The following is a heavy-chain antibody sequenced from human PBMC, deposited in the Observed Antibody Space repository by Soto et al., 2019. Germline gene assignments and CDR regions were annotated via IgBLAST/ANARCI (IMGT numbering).Heavy chain of an antibody. CDR1: GDSVSSNSAA. CDR3: ASTLYSSGIYFDY. Sequence: SQTLSLTCAISGDSVSSNSAAWNWIRQSPSRGLEWLGRAYYNPSLKSRVTISVDTSKNQFSLKLSSVTAADTAVYYCASTLYSSGIYFDYWGQGTLVTVSS. V-gene: IGHV6-1*01. D-gene: IGHD6-19*01. CDR2: AYYNP. J-gene: IGHJ4*02.